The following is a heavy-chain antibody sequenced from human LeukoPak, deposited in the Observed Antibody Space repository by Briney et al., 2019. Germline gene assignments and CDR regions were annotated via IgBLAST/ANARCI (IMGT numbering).Heavy chain of an antibody. V-gene: IGHV4-30-4*08. CDR1: GGSISSGDYY. CDR2: IYYSGST. J-gene: IGHJ4*02. D-gene: IGHD1-14*01. Sequence: SETLSLTCTVSGGSISSGDYYWSWIRQPPGKGLEWIGYIYYSGSTYYNPSLKSRVTISVDTSKNQFSLKLSSVTAADTAVYYCARFLTGCIYYFAYWGQGTLVTVSS. CDR3: ARFLTGCIYYFAY.